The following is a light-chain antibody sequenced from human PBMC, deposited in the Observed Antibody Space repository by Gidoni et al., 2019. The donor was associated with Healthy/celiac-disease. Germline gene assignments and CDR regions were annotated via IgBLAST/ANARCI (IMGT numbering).Light chain of an antibody. CDR1: QSIYSW. CDR2: KAS. J-gene: IGKJ1*01. CDR3: QQYNSYSPWT. Sequence: DIQMNQSPSTLSASVGDRVTITCRASQSIYSWLAWYQQKPGKAPKLLIYKASSLESGGPSRFSGSGSGTEFTLTISSLQPDDFATYYCQQYNSYSPWTFGQGTKVEIK. V-gene: IGKV1-5*03.